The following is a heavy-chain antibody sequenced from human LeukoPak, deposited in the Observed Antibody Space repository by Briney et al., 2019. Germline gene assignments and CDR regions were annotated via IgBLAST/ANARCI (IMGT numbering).Heavy chain of an antibody. Sequence: GGSLRLSCAASGFTFSSYGMNWVRQAPGKGLEWVAIISYDGSNKYYADSVKGRFTISRDNAKNSFYLQMNSLRAEDTALYYCARDRGGIGYYMDVWGKGTTVTVSS. J-gene: IGHJ6*03. V-gene: IGHV3-30*03. CDR3: ARDRGGIGYYMDV. CDR2: ISYDGSNK. D-gene: IGHD3-16*02. CDR1: GFTFSSYG.